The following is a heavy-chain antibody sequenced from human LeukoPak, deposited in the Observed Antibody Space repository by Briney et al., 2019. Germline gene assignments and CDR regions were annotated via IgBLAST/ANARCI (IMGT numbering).Heavy chain of an antibody. CDR2: IYNSGST. D-gene: IGHD5-24*01. CDR3: ARHGFYYFDY. V-gene: IGHV4-59*01. CDR1: GASISSYY. J-gene: IGHJ4*02. Sequence: SETLCLTCTVSGASISSYYWSWIRQPPGKGLEWIGNIYNSGSTSYNPSLKGRVTISVDTSKNQFSLKVSSVTAADTAVYYWARHGFYYFDYWGQGTLVTVSS.